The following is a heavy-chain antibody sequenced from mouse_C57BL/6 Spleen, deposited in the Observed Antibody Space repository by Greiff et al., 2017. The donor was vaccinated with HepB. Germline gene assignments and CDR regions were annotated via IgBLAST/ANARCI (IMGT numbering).Heavy chain of an antibody. Sequence: QVQLKQPGAELVRPGSSVKLSCKASGYTFTSYWMHWVKQRPIQGLEWIGNIDPSDSETHYNQKFKDKATLTVDKSSSTAYMQLSSLTSEDSAVYYCARWDYDYEGFDYWGQGTTLTVSS. CDR1: GYTFTSYW. J-gene: IGHJ2*01. V-gene: IGHV1-52*01. CDR3: ARWDYDYEGFDY. CDR2: IDPSDSET. D-gene: IGHD2-4*01.